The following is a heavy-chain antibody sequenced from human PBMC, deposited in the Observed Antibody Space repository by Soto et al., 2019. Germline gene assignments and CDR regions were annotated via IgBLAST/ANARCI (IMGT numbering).Heavy chain of an antibody. Sequence: QLQLQESGPGLVKPSETLSLTCTVSGGSISSSSYYWGWIRQPPGKGLEWIGSIYYSGSTYYNPSLKSRVTISVDTSKNQFSLKLSSVTAADTAVYYCARRASGDIVVVPAAWRSQEPFDYWGQGTLVSVSS. J-gene: IGHJ4*02. CDR3: ARRASGDIVVVPAAWRSQEPFDY. CDR2: IYYSGST. V-gene: IGHV4-39*01. D-gene: IGHD2-2*01. CDR1: GGSISSSSYY.